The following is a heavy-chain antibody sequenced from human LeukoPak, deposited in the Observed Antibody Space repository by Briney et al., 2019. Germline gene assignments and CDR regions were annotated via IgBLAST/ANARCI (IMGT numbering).Heavy chain of an antibody. V-gene: IGHV4-4*07. D-gene: IGHD2-2*01. CDR2: IYTSGST. CDR1: GGSISSYY. Sequence: SETLSLTCTVSGGSISSYYWSWIRQPAGKGLEWIGRIYTSGSTNYNPSLKSRVTMSVDTSKNQFSLKLRSVTAADTAVYYCAKHLIVEVPAGQYYFDCWGQGTLVTVSA. J-gene: IGHJ4*02. CDR3: AKHLIVEVPAGQYYFDC.